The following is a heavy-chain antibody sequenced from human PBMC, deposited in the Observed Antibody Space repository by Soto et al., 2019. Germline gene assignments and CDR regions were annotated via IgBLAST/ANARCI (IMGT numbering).Heavy chain of an antibody. D-gene: IGHD6-6*01. J-gene: IGHJ6*03. CDR1: GGTFSSYA. Sequence: QVQLVQSGAEVKKPGSSVKVSCKASGGTFSSYAISWVRQAPGQGLEWMGGIIPIFGTANYAQKFQGRVTITADRSTSTAYMELSSLRSEDTAVYYCTRLRFFTARPKLYYYYMDVWGKGTTVTVSS. V-gene: IGHV1-69*01. CDR2: IIPIFGTA. CDR3: TRLRFFTARPKLYYYYMDV.